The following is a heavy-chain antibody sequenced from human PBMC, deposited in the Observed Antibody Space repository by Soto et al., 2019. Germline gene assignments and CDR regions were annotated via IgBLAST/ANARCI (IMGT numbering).Heavy chain of an antibody. J-gene: IGHJ4*02. Sequence: SETLSLTCTVSGGSISSYYWSWIRQPPGKGLEWIGYIYYSGSTNYNPSLKSRVTISVDTSKNQFSLKLSSVTAADTAVYYCASEKVNCSGGSCYESGPFDYWGQGTLVTVSS. CDR3: ASEKVNCSGGSCYESGPFDY. D-gene: IGHD2-15*01. CDR1: GGSISSYY. V-gene: IGHV4-59*01. CDR2: IYYSGST.